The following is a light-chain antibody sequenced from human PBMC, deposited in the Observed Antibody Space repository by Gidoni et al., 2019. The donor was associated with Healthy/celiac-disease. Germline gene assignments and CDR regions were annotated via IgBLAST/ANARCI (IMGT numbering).Light chain of an antibody. CDR1: QSISRD. CDR2: AAS. J-gene: IGKJ1*01. CDR3: QQSYSTLGT. V-gene: IGKV1-39*01. Sequence: DIQMTQSPSSPSASVGDRVTITCRASQSISRDLNWYQQKPGKAPKRLIYAASSLQSGVPSRFSGSGSGTDFTLTISSLQPEDFATYYCQQSYSTLGTFXQXTKVEIK.